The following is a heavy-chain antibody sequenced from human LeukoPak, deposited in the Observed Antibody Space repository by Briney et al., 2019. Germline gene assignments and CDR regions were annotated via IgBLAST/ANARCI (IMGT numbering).Heavy chain of an antibody. Sequence: GGSLRLSCEASGFTFGSYAMTWVRQAPGKGLDWVSVIGASGADTYYADSVKGRFTISRDNAKNTLYLQMNSLRAEDTAVYYCAKKEGVVVPAAMRWGQGTLVTVSS. CDR2: IGASGADT. D-gene: IGHD2-2*01. J-gene: IGHJ4*02. V-gene: IGHV3-23*01. CDR1: GFTFGSYA. CDR3: AKKEGVVVPAAMR.